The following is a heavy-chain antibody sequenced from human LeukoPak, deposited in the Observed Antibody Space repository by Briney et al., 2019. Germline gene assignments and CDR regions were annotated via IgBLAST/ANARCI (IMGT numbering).Heavy chain of an antibody. CDR3: ARVHYYYGMDV. CDR1: GFTVSSNH. Sequence: GGSLRLSCAVSGFTVSSNHMNWVRQAPGKGLEWVSYISSSSSTIYYADSVKGRFTISRDNAKNSLYLQMNSLRAEDTAVYYCARVHYYYGMDVWGQGTTVTVSS. V-gene: IGHV3-48*04. CDR2: ISSSSSTI. D-gene: IGHD4/OR15-4a*01. J-gene: IGHJ6*02.